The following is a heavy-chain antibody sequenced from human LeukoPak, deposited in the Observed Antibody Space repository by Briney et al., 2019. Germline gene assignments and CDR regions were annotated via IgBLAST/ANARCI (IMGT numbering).Heavy chain of an antibody. V-gene: IGHV1-46*01. CDR3: ARDPSIVGAPYYFDY. D-gene: IGHD1-26*01. J-gene: IGHJ4*02. Sequence: ASVKVSCKASGYTFTSYYMHWVRQAPGQGLEWMGIINPSGGSTSYAQKFQGRVTMTRDTSTSTVYMELSSLRSEDTAVYYCARDPSIVGAPYYFDYWGQGTLVTVSS. CDR1: GYTFTSYY. CDR2: INPSGGST.